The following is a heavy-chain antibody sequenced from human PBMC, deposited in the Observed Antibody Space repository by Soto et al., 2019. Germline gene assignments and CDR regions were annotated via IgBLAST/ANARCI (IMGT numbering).Heavy chain of an antibody. J-gene: IGHJ4*02. V-gene: IGHV3-48*01. CDR2: ISSSSSTI. D-gene: IGHD6-19*01. CDR3: ARHSWDLHIAVAPQ. CDR1: GFTFSSYS. Sequence: EVQLVEPGGGLVQPGGSLRLSCAASGFTFSSYSMNWVRQAPGKGLEWVSYISSSSSTIYYADSVKGRFTISRDNAKNSLYLQMNSLIAEDTAVYYCARHSWDLHIAVAPQWGQGTMVTVSS.